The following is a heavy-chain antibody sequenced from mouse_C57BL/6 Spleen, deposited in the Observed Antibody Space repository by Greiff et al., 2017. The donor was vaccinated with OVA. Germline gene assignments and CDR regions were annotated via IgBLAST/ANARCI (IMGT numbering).Heavy chain of an antibody. Sequence: QVQLQQPGAELVKPGASVKMSCQASGYTFTSYWITWVKQRPGKGLEWIGDIYPGRGSTNYNEKFKSKATLTVDTSSSTAYMQLSSLTSDDSAVYYCARRGGDGYYDWYFDVWGTGTTVTVSS. CDR2: IYPGRGST. J-gene: IGHJ1*03. D-gene: IGHD2-3*01. CDR3: ARRGGDGYYDWYFDV. V-gene: IGHV1-55*01. CDR1: GYTFTSYW.